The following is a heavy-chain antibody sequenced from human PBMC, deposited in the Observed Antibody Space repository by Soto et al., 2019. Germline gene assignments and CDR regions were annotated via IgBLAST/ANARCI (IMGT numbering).Heavy chain of an antibody. V-gene: IGHV3-30*18. CDR2: ISYDGSTK. CDR3: AKVGYSGYDSPTAAAATYYDYGMDV. Sequence: VQLVESGGGVVQPGGSLRLSCAASGFTFSSYGMHWVRQAPGKGLEWVAFISYDGSTKYYADSVKGRFTISRDNSKNTLYLEIISLTAEDTAVSYCAKVGYSGYDSPTAAAATYYDYGMDVWGQGTTVTVSS. D-gene: IGHD5-12*01. CDR1: GFTFSSYG. J-gene: IGHJ6*02.